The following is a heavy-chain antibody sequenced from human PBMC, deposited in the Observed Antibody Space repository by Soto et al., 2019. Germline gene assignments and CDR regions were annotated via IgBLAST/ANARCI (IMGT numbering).Heavy chain of an antibody. D-gene: IGHD3-22*01. CDR2: IYHSGST. J-gene: IGHJ4*02. CDR1: GGSISSGGYS. Sequence: SETLSLTCAVSGGSISSGGYSWSWIRQPPGKGLECIGYIYHSGSTYYNPSLKSRVTISVDRSKNQFSLKLSSVTAADTAVYYCARGGVDYYDSSGYYFSPYYFDYWGQGTLVTVSS. CDR3: ARGGVDYYDSSGYYFSPYYFDY. V-gene: IGHV4-30-2*01.